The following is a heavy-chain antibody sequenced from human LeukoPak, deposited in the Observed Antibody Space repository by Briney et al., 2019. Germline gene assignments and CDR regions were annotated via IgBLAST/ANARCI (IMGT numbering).Heavy chain of an antibody. CDR1: GYTFTRYD. V-gene: IGHV1-8*01. D-gene: IGHD3-3*01. J-gene: IGHJ4*02. Sequence: ASVKVSCKASGYTFTRYDINWVRQATGQGLEWMGWMNPNSGNTGYAQKFQGRVTMTRNTSISTAYMELSSLRSEDTAVYYCARGVPYDFWSGYSPRYYFDYWGQGTLVTVSS. CDR3: ARGVPYDFWSGYSPRYYFDY. CDR2: MNPNSGNT.